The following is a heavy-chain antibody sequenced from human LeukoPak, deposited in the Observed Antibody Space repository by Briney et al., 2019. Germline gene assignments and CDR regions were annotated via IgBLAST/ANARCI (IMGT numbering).Heavy chain of an antibody. CDR2: INPSGGST. J-gene: IGHJ6*03. Sequence: ASVKVSCKASGYTFTSYYMHWVRQAPGQGLEWMGIINPSGGSTSYAQKFQGRVTMTRDMSTSTVYMELSSLRSEDTAVYYCAREGVTMVRGYVYYYYYMDVWGKGTTVTVSS. CDR3: AREGVTMVRGYVYYYYYMDV. V-gene: IGHV1-46*01. CDR1: GYTFTSYY. D-gene: IGHD3-10*01.